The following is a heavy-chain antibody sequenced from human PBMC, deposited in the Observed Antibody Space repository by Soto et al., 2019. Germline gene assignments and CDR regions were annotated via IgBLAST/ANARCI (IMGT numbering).Heavy chain of an antibody. CDR1: GFTFSSYG. V-gene: IGHV3-30*18. CDR3: AKDIVPFVTGFGAEFYYYGMDV. Sequence: GGSLRLSCAASGFTFSSYGMHWVLQAPGKGLEWVAVISYDGSNKYYADSVKGRFTISRDNSKNTLYLQMNSLRAEDTAVYYCAKDIVPFVTGFGAEFYYYGMDVWGQGTTVTVSS. CDR2: ISYDGSNK. D-gene: IGHD3-9*01. J-gene: IGHJ6*02.